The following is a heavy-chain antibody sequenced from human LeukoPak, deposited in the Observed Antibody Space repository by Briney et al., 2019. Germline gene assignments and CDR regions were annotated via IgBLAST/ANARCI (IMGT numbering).Heavy chain of an antibody. V-gene: IGHV3-23*01. J-gene: IGHJ5*02. CDR1: GFTFSSYA. Sequence: GGSLRLSCAVSGFTFSSYAMTWVRQAPGKGLEWVSTISESDITTYYADSVKGRFTISRDNSKNTLYLQMNSLRAEDTALYYCARGQVRYEAWGQGTLVTASS. CDR3: ARGQVRYEA. D-gene: IGHD3-16*01. CDR2: ISESDITT.